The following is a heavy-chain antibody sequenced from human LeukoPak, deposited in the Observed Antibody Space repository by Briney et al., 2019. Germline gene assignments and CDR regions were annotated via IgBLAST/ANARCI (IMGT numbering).Heavy chain of an antibody. J-gene: IGHJ6*03. CDR3: ARVKTGYRPVTLGYYYYMDV. CDR2: ISSSSSYI. D-gene: IGHD6-13*01. V-gene: IGHV3-21*01. Sequence: GGSLRLSCAASGFTFSSYSMNWVRQAPGKGLEWVSSISSSSSYIYYADSVKGRFTISRDNAKNSLYLQMNSLRAEDTAVYYCARVKTGYRPVTLGYYYYMDVWGKGTTVTDSS. CDR1: GFTFSSYS.